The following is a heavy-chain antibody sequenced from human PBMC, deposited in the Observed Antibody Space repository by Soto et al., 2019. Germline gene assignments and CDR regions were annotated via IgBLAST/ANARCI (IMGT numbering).Heavy chain of an antibody. V-gene: IGHV3-23*01. J-gene: IGHJ4*02. CDR1: GFTCSSYA. Sequence: EVQVLASGGGLVQPGGSLRLSCAASGFTCSSYAMSWVRQAPGQGLGWVSAISGSGSTPYYADSAKGRFTISSDNSTKTVYLQQNSLTAEATALLYSAQPTTMTIRAGFDHWGQRTLVTVSS. CDR3: AQPTTMTIRAGFDH. CDR2: ISGSGSTP. D-gene: IGHD4-17*01.